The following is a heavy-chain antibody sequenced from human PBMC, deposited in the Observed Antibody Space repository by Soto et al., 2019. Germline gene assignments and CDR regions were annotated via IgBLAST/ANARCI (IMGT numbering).Heavy chain of an antibody. J-gene: IGHJ4*02. CDR3: AGYGRYAVAGTFDY. D-gene: IGHD6-19*01. CDR1: GGSISSYY. Sequence: SETLSLTCTVSGGSISSYYWSWIRQPPGKGLEWIGYFYYSGSTNYNPSLKSRVTISVDTSKNQFSLKLSSVTAADTAVYYCAGYGRYAVAGTFDYWGQGTLVTVSS. CDR2: FYYSGST. V-gene: IGHV4-59*01.